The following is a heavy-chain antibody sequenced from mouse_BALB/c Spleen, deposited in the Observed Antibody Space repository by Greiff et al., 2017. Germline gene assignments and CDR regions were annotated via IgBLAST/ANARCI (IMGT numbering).Heavy chain of an antibody. D-gene: IGHD2-4*01. J-gene: IGHJ1*01. Sequence: EVQRVESGGGLVQPGGSMKLSCVASGFTFSNYWMNWVRQSPEKGLEWVAEIRLKSNNYATHYAESVKGRFTISRDDSKSSVYLQMNNLRAEDTGIYYCTRAVMITIWYFDVWGAGTTVTVSS. V-gene: IGHV6-6*02. CDR2: IRLKSNNYAT. CDR1: GFTFSNYW. CDR3: TRAVMITIWYFDV.